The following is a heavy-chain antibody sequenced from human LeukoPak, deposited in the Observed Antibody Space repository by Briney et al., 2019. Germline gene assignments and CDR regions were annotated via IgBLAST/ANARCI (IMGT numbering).Heavy chain of an antibody. Sequence: PGGSLRLSCAASGFTFSSYGMHWVRQAPGKGLEWVAVTSYDGSKNYYADSVKGRFTISRDNSKNTLYLQMNSLGAEDTSVYYCAKSGDIVVVLCPPDYWGQGTLVTVST. CDR1: GFTFSSYG. CDR3: AKSGDIVVVLCPPDY. J-gene: IGHJ4*02. D-gene: IGHD2-15*01. CDR2: TSYDGSKN. V-gene: IGHV3-30*18.